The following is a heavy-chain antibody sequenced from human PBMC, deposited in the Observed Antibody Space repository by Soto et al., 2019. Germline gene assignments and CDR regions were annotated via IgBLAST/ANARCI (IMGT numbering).Heavy chain of an antibody. CDR1: GGTFSSYA. J-gene: IGHJ3*01. D-gene: IGHD3-3*01. CDR3: ARESRGYDFWRGYLDAFDV. CDR2: IIPIFGTA. Sequence: CSVKLSCKASGGTFSSYAISWVRQAPGQGREWMGGIIPIFGTANYAQKLQGRVTITADKSTSTGYMELSSVRYDDTAVYYCARESRGYDFWRGYLDAFDVWGQGTMVTVSS. V-gene: IGHV1-69*06.